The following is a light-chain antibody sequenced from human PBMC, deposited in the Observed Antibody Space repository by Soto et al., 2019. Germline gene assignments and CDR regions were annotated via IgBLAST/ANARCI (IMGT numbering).Light chain of an antibody. CDR1: QNIDIY. J-gene: IGKJ4*01. CDR2: GAS. Sequence: DIQMTQSPSSLSASVGDRVTITCRASQNIDIYLHWYQQKPGTAPKLLIYGASSLQSGVPSRFSGSGSGTDFTLTIRSLQPEDFATYYCQQTSNTPQTFGGGPKVEIK. V-gene: IGKV1-39*01. CDR3: QQTSNTPQT.